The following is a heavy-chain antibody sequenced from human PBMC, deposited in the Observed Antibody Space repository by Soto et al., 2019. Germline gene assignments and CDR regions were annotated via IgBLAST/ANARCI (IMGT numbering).Heavy chain of an antibody. V-gene: IGHV4-34*01. CDR1: GGSFSGYY. CDR2: INHSGST. Sequence: SETLSLTCAVYGGSFSGYYWSWIRQPPGKGLEWIGEINHSGSTNYNPSLKSRVTISVDTSKNQFSLKLSSVTAADTAVYYCARGGIAVAGTVDYWGQGTLVTVFS. D-gene: IGHD6-19*01. CDR3: ARGGIAVAGTVDY. J-gene: IGHJ4*02.